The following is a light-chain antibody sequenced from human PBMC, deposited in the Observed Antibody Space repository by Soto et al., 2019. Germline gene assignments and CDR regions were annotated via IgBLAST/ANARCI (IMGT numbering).Light chain of an antibody. V-gene: IGKV1-5*01. J-gene: IGKJ1*01. Sequence: DIQMTQSPSTLSASVGVRVTITCRASQSISSWLAWYQQKPGKAPKLLIYDASSLESGVPSRFSGSGSGTEFTLTISSLQPDDFATYYCQQYNSYSLWTFGQGTKVEIK. CDR1: QSISSW. CDR2: DAS. CDR3: QQYNSYSLWT.